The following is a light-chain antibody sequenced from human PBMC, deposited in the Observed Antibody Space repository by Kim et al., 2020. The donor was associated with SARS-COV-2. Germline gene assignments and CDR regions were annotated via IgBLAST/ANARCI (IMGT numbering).Light chain of an antibody. CDR2: AAS. J-gene: IGKJ1*01. CDR3: QQYGNSRWT. Sequence: ALGERACLSCRASQSVSGSYSACYQQRPGQAPRLLIYAASNRATGIPDRFSGSGSGTDFTITFSRLEPEDFAVYYCQQYGNSRWTFGQGTKVEIK. V-gene: IGKV3-20*01. CDR1: QSVSGSY.